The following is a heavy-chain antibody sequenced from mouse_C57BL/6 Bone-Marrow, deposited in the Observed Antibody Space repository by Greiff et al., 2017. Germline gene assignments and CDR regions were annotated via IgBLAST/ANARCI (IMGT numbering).Heavy chain of an antibody. CDR1: GYTFTSYW. CDR2: IDPSDSYT. Sequence: QVQLKQPGAELVMPGASVKLSCKASGYTFTSYWMHWVKQRPGQGLEWIGEIDPSDSYTNYNQKFKGKSTLTVDKSSSTAYMQLSSLTAEDSAVYYCARESCSPYAMDYWGQGTSVTVSS. J-gene: IGHJ4*01. CDR3: ARESCSPYAMDY. V-gene: IGHV1-69*01. D-gene: IGHD1-1*01.